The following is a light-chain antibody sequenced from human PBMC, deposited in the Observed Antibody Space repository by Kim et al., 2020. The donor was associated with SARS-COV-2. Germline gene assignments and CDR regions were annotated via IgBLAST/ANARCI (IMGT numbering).Light chain of an antibody. Sequence: SPGERATHSCRASQSVASNLAWYQQKPGQAPSLLIYGASTRATGIPARFSGSGSGTEFTLTISSLQSEDFAVYYCQQYNNWPPWTFGQGTKVDIK. J-gene: IGKJ1*01. CDR1: QSVASN. CDR3: QQYNNWPPWT. V-gene: IGKV3-15*01. CDR2: GAS.